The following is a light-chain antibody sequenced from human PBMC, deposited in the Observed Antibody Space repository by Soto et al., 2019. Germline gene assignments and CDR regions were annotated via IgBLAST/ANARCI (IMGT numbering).Light chain of an antibody. CDR1: QAIFNY. Sequence: DIQLTQSPIFLSASVGDRVTISCRASQAIFNYLDWYQQKPGKAPNLLIFGASTLQSGVPSSFSGSGSGTEFTLTISRLQHEDFATYYCQQLNSHPRTFGQGTKMEIK. J-gene: IGKJ2*01. V-gene: IGKV1-9*01. CDR3: QQLNSHPRT. CDR2: GAS.